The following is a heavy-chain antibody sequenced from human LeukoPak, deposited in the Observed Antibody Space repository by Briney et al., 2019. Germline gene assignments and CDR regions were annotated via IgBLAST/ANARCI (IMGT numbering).Heavy chain of an antibody. CDR2: IITYNGNT. CDR3: ARYTGSYNHDAFDI. D-gene: IGHD1-26*01. Sequence: ASVKVSCKASGYTFTGYYMHWVRQAPGQGLEWMGSIITYNGNTNYAQKLQDRVTMTTDTSTSTAYMELRNLKSDDTAVYYCARYTGSYNHDAFDIWGQGTMVTVSS. V-gene: IGHV1-18*04. CDR1: GYTFTGYY. J-gene: IGHJ3*02.